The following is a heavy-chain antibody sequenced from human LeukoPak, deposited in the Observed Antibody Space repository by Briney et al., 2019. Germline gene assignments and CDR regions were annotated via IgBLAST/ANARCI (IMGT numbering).Heavy chain of an antibody. CDR3: AKTGQKGTRTGFDY. J-gene: IGHJ4*02. D-gene: IGHD1-1*01. Sequence: GGSLRLSCAASGFTFSSYVMSWVRQAPGKGLEWVSGISGSGGSTYYADSVKGRFTISRDDSKNTLYLQMNSLRAEDTAVYYCAKTGQKGTRTGFDYWGQGTLVPVSS. V-gene: IGHV3-23*01. CDR1: GFTFSSYV. CDR2: ISGSGGST.